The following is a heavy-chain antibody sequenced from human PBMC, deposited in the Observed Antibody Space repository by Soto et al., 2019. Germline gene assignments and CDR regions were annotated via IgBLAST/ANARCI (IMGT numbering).Heavy chain of an antibody. V-gene: IGHV3-66*01. CDR1: GFEVSNYY. CDR2: IYRGGEI. D-gene: IGHD5-18*01. Sequence: EVQVVESGGGLVQPGGSLRLSCAASGFEVSNYYMSWFRQAPGKGLEWVSGIYRGGEIYYADSVQGGFTTSRDISRNSLDLQMNSLRVDDTAVDYCARDRRDGDTLWGQGVVVTVSS. CDR3: ARDRRDGDTL. J-gene: IGHJ4*02.